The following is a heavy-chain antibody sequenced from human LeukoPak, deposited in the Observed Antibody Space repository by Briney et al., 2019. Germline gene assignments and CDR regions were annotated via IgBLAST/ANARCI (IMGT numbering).Heavy chain of an antibody. CDR3: ARVNTMIVVDY. V-gene: IGHV4-34*01. J-gene: IGHJ4*02. Sequence: PSETLSLTCAVYVRSFSGYYWSWIRQPPGKGLEWIGEINHSGSTNYNPSLKSRVTISVDTSKNQFSLKLAVVTAADTAVYYCARVNTMIVVDYWGQGTLVTVSS. CDR2: INHSGST. D-gene: IGHD3-22*01. CDR1: VRSFSGYY.